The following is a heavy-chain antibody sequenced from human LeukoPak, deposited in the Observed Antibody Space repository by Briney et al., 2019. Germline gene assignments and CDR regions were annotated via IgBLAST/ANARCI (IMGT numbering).Heavy chain of an antibody. CDR2: INHSRST. V-gene: IGHV4-34*01. CDR1: GGSFSDYY. D-gene: IGHD6-19*01. CDR3: AREGAVAKRGDDFDY. J-gene: IGHJ4*02. Sequence: SETLSLTCAVYGGSFSDYYWSWIRQPPGKGLEWIGEINHSRSTNYNPSLKSRVTISVDTSKNQFSLKLSSVTAADMAVYYCAREGAVAKRGDDFDYWGQGTLVTVSS.